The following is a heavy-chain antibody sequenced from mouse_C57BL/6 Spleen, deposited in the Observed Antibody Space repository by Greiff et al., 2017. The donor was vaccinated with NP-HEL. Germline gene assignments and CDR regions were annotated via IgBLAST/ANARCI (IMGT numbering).Heavy chain of an antibody. Sequence: EVQLVESGGGLVKPGGSLKLSCAASGFTFSDYGMHWVRQAPEKGLEWVAYISSGSSTIYYADTVKGRFTISRANAKNTLFLQMTSLRSEDTAMYYCARSYYSNLDYWGQGTTLTVSS. CDR2: ISSGSSTI. D-gene: IGHD2-5*01. CDR1: GFTFSDYG. V-gene: IGHV5-17*01. J-gene: IGHJ2*01. CDR3: ARSYYSNLDY.